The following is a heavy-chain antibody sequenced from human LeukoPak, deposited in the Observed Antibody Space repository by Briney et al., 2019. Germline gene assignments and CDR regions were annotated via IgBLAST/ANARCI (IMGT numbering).Heavy chain of an antibody. D-gene: IGHD2-15*01. Sequence: GGSLRLSCAASGFTFSSYSMNWVRQAPGKGLEWVSSISSSSSYIYYADSVKGRFTISRDNAKNSLYLQMNSLRAEDTAVYYCARDPTEVAATFFDYWGQGTLVTVSS. V-gene: IGHV3-21*01. CDR3: ARDPTEVAATFFDY. CDR2: ISSSSSYI. CDR1: GFTFSSYS. J-gene: IGHJ4*02.